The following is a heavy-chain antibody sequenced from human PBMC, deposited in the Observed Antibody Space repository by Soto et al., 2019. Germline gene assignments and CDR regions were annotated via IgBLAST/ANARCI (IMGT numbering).Heavy chain of an antibody. CDR1: GFIVTRYS. Sequence: GGSLRLSCAASGFIVTRYSMNWVRQAPGKGLEWVSSISSTTNYIYYGDSMKGRFTISRGNAKNSLYLEMNSLRAEDTAVYYCARESEDLTSNFDYWGQGTLVTVSS. CDR3: ARESEDLTSNFDY. V-gene: IGHV3-21*06. CDR2: ISSTTNYI. J-gene: IGHJ4*02.